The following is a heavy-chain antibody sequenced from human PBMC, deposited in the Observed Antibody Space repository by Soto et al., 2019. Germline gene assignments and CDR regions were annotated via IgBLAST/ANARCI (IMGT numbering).Heavy chain of an antibody. Sequence: QVQLVESGGGVVQPGRSLRLSCAASGLTFSDYGMHWVRQAPGKGLEWVTIISYDGSNQYYADSVKGRFTISRDNAKNTLYLQRNSLRLEDTGVYYCAKALGELSPESFDHWGQGVLVTVSS. CDR3: AKALGELSPESFDH. J-gene: IGHJ4*02. D-gene: IGHD3-16*02. CDR1: GLTFSDYG. CDR2: ISYDGSNQ. V-gene: IGHV3-30*18.